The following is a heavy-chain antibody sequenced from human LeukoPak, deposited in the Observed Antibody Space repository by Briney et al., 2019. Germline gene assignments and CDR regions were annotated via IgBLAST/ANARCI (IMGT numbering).Heavy chain of an antibody. V-gene: IGHV1-2*02. CDR2: INPNSGGT. J-gene: IGHJ4*02. D-gene: IGHD3-22*01. CDR3: ASGPDSRGYYADYYFDY. CDR1: GYTFTGYY. Sequence: ASVKVSCKASGYTFTGYYLHWVRQAPGQGLEWMAWINPNSGGTKYAQKFQGRVTMTRDTSISTAYMELSRLRSDDTAVYYCASGPDSRGYYADYYFDYWGQGTLSPSPQ.